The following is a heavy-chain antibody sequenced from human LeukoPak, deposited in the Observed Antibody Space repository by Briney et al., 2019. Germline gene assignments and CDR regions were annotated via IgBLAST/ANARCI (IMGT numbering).Heavy chain of an antibody. V-gene: IGHV1-69*13. Sequence: EASVKVSCKASGGTFSSYAISWVRQAPGQGLEWMGGIIPIFGTANYAQKFQGRVTITADESTSTAYMELSSLRSEDTAVYYCARHYLSAYQWYFDLWGRGTLVTVSS. CDR3: ARHYLSAYQWYFDL. D-gene: IGHD3-3*02. CDR1: GGTFSSYA. CDR2: IIPIFGTA. J-gene: IGHJ2*01.